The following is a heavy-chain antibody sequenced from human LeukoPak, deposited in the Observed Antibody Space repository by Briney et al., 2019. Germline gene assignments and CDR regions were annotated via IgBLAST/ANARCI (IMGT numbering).Heavy chain of an antibody. J-gene: IGHJ4*02. CDR1: GYTFTNYG. V-gene: IGHV1-18*01. D-gene: IGHD3-22*01. CDR3: ARAYYYDSSGYYYDYFDY. Sequence: ASVKVSCMASGYTFTNYGISWVRQAPGQGLVWMGWISANSGKTNYALNLQGRVAMTIGTSTSTAYMELRSLSSDDTAVYYCARAYYYDSSGYYYDYFDYWGQGTLVTVSS. CDR2: ISANSGKT.